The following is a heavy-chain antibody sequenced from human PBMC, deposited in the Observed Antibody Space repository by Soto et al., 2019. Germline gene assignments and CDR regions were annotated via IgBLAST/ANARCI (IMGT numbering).Heavy chain of an antibody. J-gene: IGHJ6*02. V-gene: IGHV3-21*01. D-gene: IGHD2-15*01. CDR2: IRGFSPYT. Sequence: EVQLVESGGGLVKPGGSLRLSCISSGFTFRTYTMNWVRQAPGKGLEWVSGIRGFSPYTFYAESVKGRFTISRDNAKNYLYLQMNSLRAEDTAVYYCARDRGYDAHDYYYNAMDVWGQGTTVTVSS. CDR3: ARDRGYDAHDYYYNAMDV. CDR1: GFTFRTYT.